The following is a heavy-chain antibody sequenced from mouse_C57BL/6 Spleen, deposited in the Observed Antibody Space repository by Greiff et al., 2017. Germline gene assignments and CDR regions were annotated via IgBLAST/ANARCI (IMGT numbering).Heavy chain of an antibody. CDR1: GFTFRDYG. J-gene: IGHJ1*03. CDR3: ARPRDGYRYFDV. Sequence: EVKLVESGGGLVKPGGSLKLSCAASGFTFRDYGMHWVRQAPEKGLEWVAYISSGSSTSYYADTVKGRFTISRDNAKNTLFLQMTSLRSEDTAMYYCARPRDGYRYFDVWGTGTTVTVSS. CDR2: ISSGSSTS. D-gene: IGHD2-3*01. V-gene: IGHV5-17*01.